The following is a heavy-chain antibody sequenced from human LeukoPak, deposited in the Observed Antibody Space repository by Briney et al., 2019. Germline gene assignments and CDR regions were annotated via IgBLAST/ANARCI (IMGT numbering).Heavy chain of an antibody. D-gene: IGHD3-10*01. Sequence: PSETLSLTCAVYGGSFSGYYWSWIRQPPGKGLEWIGEINHSGSTNYNPSLKSRVTISVDTSKNQFSPKLSSVTAADTAVYYCARRLLYGSGIHWGQGTLVTVSS. CDR3: ARRLLYGSGIH. CDR2: INHSGST. CDR1: GGSFSGYY. J-gene: IGHJ4*02. V-gene: IGHV4-34*01.